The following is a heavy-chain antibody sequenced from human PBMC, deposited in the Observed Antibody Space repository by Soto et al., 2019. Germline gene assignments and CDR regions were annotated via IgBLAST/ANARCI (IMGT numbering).Heavy chain of an antibody. Sequence: EVQLVESGGGLVQPGGSLKLSCAASGLTFSGSAMHWVRQASGKGLEWVGRIRSKDNNYATAYAASVKGRFTISRDDSKNTAYLQMNSLKTEDTAVYYCIAYCRSGSCYNTYLDYWGQGTRVTVSS. CDR2: IRSKDNNYAT. CDR1: GLTFSGSA. D-gene: IGHD2-15*01. J-gene: IGHJ4*02. CDR3: IAYCRSGSCYNTYLDY. V-gene: IGHV3-73*02.